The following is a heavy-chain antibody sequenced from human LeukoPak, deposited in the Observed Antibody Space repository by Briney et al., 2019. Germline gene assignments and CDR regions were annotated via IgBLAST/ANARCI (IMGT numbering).Heavy chain of an antibody. Sequence: SVKVSCKASGGTFSFGSAGVTWVRQASGQRLEWLGGIIPLLDSPHYAPNFKGRLTITADRFSGVAYMDLSSLRADDTAVYYCARAFIVTTNGDNVYYYMDLWGTGTTVTVSS. J-gene: IGHJ6*03. D-gene: IGHD5-24*01. CDR1: GGTFSFGSAG. V-gene: IGHV1-69*10. CDR2: IIPLLDSP. CDR3: ARAFIVTTNGDNVYYYMDL.